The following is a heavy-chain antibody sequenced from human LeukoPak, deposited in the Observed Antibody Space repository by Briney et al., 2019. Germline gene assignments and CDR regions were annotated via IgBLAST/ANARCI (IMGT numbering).Heavy chain of an antibody. D-gene: IGHD3/OR15-3a*01. Sequence: ASVKVSCKTSGGTFSSYGISWVRQAPGQGLEWMGAIIPMFGTTNYAQKFQGRVTITTDESTSTAYMELSSLRSEDTAVYYCARDQRTDFSDLDHWFDPWGQGTLVTVSS. CDR1: GGTFSSYG. V-gene: IGHV1-69*05. J-gene: IGHJ5*02. CDR3: ARDQRTDFSDLDHWFDP. CDR2: IIPMFGTT.